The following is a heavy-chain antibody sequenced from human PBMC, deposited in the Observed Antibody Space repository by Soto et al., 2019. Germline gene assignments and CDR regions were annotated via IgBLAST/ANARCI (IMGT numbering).Heavy chain of an antibody. CDR1: GGTFSSYA. D-gene: IGHD3-3*01. J-gene: IGHJ6*02. CDR2: IIPIFGTA. Sequence: SLKVSCKASGGTFSSYAISWVRQAPVQGLEWMGGIIPIFGTANYAQKFQGRVTITADESTSTAYMELSSLRSEDTAVYYCARDRRYYDFWSGYLAWDVWGQGTTVTVSS. CDR3: ARDRRYYDFWSGYLAWDV. V-gene: IGHV1-69*13.